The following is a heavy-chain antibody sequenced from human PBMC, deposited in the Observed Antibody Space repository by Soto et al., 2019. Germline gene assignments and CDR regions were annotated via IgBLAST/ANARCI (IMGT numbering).Heavy chain of an antibody. J-gene: IGHJ4*02. V-gene: IGHV4-59*01. CDR1: GGSISSYY. CDR3: AGEGRDFWSGGGVDY. Sequence: SETLSLTCTVSGGSISSYYWSWIRQPPGKGLEWIGYIYYSGSTNYNPSLKSRVTISVDTSKNQFSLKLSSVTAADTAVYYCAGEGRDFWSGGGVDYWGQGTLVTVSS. CDR2: IYYSGST. D-gene: IGHD3-3*01.